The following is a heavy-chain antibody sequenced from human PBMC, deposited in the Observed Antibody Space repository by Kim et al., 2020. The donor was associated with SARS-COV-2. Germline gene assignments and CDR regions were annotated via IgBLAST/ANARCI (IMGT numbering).Heavy chain of an antibody. D-gene: IGHD3-16*02. Sequence: ASVKVSCKPSGYTFTKYTINWVRQAPGQGLEWMGWINNDTGNPTYAQGFTGRFVFSLDTSVSTAYLQINSLKAEDTALHYCARVIWGSYRYTDYWGQGTL. CDR3: ARVIWGSYRYTDY. CDR1: GYTFTKYT. J-gene: IGHJ4*02. CDR2: INNDTGNP. V-gene: IGHV7-4-1*02.